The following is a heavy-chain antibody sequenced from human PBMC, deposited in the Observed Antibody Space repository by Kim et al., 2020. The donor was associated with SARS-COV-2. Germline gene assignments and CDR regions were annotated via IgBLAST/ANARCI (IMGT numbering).Heavy chain of an antibody. CDR2: IGDGDTAT. D-gene: IGHD2-8*01. CDR3: ARGMLSPDF. Sequence: GGSLRLSCATSGFTFSEYGLTWVRQAPGKGLEWVSCIGDGDTATYYANSVKGRFTISRDNSKGTLYLQMNNLRVDDTAVYYCARGMLSPDFWGQGTLVT. J-gene: IGHJ4*02. V-gene: IGHV3-23*01. CDR1: GFTFSEYG.